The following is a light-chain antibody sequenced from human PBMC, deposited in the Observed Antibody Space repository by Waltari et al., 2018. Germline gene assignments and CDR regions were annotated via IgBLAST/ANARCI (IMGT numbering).Light chain of an antibody. V-gene: IGLV2-23*02. CDR2: EVS. CDR3: CSYAGSSISVV. J-gene: IGLJ2*01. CDR1: SSDVGSYNL. Sequence: QSALTQPASVSGSPGPSITIPCTGTSSDVGSYNLVSWYQQHPGKAPKLMIYEVSKRPSGVSNRFSGSKSGNTASLTISGLQAEDEADYYCCSYAGSSISVVFGGGTKLTVL.